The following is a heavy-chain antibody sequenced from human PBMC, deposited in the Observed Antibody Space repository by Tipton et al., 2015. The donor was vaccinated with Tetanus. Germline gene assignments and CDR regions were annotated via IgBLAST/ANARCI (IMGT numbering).Heavy chain of an antibody. V-gene: IGHV3-21*01. D-gene: IGHD2-2*01. CDR2: ISSSSSYI. CDR1: GFTFSSYS. J-gene: IGHJ6*02. CDR3: ARENGGCSSTSCYYYYGMDV. Sequence: SLRLSCAASGFTFSSYSMNWVRQAPGKGLEWVSSISSSSSYIYYADSVKGRFTISRDNAKNSLYLQMNSLRAEDTAVYYCARENGGCSSTSCYYYYGMDVWGQGTTFTVSS.